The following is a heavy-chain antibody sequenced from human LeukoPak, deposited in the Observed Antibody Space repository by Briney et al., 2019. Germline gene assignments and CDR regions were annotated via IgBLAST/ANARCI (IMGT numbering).Heavy chain of an antibody. J-gene: IGHJ6*02. V-gene: IGHV4-38-2*02. D-gene: IGHD3-10*01. CDR1: GYSISSGYY. CDR2: IYHSGST. CDR3: ARDPSGHYYGSGIILMDV. Sequence: SETLSLTCTVSGYSISSGYYWGWIRQPPGKGLEWIGSIYHSGSTYYNPSLKSRVTISIDKSKNQFSLKLSSVTAADTAVYYCARDPSGHYYGSGIILMDVWGQGTTVTVSS.